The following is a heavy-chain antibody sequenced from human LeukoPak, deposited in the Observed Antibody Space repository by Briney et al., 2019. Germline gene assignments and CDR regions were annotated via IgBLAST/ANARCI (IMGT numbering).Heavy chain of an antibody. V-gene: IGHV3-30*02. D-gene: IGHD3-22*01. CDR2: IRYDGSNK. CDR1: GFTFSSYG. J-gene: IGHJ4*02. Sequence: PGGSLRLSCAASGFTFSSYGMHWVRQAPGKGLEWVAFIRYDGSNKYYADSVKGRFTISRDNSKNTLYLQMNSLRAEDTAVYYCARSRYDSSGYYGIIGNWGQGTLVTVSS. CDR3: ARSRYDSSGYYGIIGN.